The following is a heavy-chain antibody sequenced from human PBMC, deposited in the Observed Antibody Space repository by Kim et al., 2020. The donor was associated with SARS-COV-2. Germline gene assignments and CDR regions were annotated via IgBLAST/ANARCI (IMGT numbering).Heavy chain of an antibody. Sequence: ADSLRGRFTISRDNAKNSLYLQINSRGVEDTAIYYCAGDHLQPRDGMDVWGQGTTVTVSS. D-gene: IGHD3-3*02. J-gene: IGHJ6*02. CDR3: AGDHLQPRDGMDV. V-gene: IGHV3-7*01.